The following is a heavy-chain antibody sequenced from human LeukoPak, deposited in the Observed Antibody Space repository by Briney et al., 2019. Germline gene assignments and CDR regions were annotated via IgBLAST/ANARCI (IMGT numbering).Heavy chain of an antibody. CDR1: GGSISSYY. V-gene: IGHV4-59*01. CDR3: GGTVVRGDYYYYGMDV. Sequence: SETLSLTCSVSGGSISSYYWSWIRQPPGKGLEWIGYIYYSGSINYNPSLKSRVTISVDTSKNQLSLKLSSVTAADTAVYYCGGTVVRGDYYYYGMDVWGQGTTVTVSS. D-gene: IGHD3-10*01. J-gene: IGHJ6*02. CDR2: IYYSGSI.